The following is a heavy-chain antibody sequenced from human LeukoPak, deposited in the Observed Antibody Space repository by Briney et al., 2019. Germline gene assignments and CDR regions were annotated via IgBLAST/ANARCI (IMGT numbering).Heavy chain of an antibody. D-gene: IGHD1-14*01. CDR2: IYPGDSDT. V-gene: IGHV5-51*01. CDR1: GYSFTSYW. Sequence: HGESLKISCKGSGYSFTSYWIGWARQMPGKGLEWMGIIYPGDSDTRYSPSFQGQVTISADKSISTAYLQWRSLKASDTAMYYCAKLPRYNKSWYDLWGQGTLVTVSS. CDR3: AKLPRYNKSWYDL. J-gene: IGHJ5*02.